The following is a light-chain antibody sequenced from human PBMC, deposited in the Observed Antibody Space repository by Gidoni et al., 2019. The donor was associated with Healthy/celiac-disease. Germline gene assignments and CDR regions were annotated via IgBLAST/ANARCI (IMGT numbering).Light chain of an antibody. CDR2: EVS. J-gene: IGLJ2*01. CDR3: SSYTSSSTPV. Sequence: QAALTEPAYGSGSPGQPITISCTGTSSDVGGYHYVSWYQQHPGKAPKLMIYEVSNRPSGVSNRFSGSKSGNTASLTISGLQAEDAADYYCSSYTSSSTPVFGGGTKLTVL. V-gene: IGLV2-14*01. CDR1: SSDVGGYHY.